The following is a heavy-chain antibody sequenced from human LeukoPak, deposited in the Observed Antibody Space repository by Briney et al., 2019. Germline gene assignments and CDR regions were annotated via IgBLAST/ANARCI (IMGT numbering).Heavy chain of an antibody. CDR2: ISAYNGNT. CDR3: ARDLRDPYYYGSGSYSPLGY. J-gene: IGHJ4*02. Sequence: GASVKVSCKASGYTFTSYGISWVRQAPGQGLEWMGWISAYNGNTNYAQKLQGRVTMTTDTSTSTAYMELRSLRSDDTAVYYCARDLRDPYYYGSGSYSPLGYWGQGTLVTVSS. D-gene: IGHD3-10*01. V-gene: IGHV1-18*01. CDR1: GYTFTSYG.